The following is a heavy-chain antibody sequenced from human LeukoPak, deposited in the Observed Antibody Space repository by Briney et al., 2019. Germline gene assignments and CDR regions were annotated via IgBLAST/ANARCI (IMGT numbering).Heavy chain of an antibody. CDR3: ARVWDYGDYYYYYGMDV. D-gene: IGHD4-17*01. Sequence: GGSLRLSCAASGFTFSSYWMSWVRQAPGKGLEWVANIKQDGSEKYYVDSVKGRFTISRDNSKNTLYLQMNSLRAEDTAVYYCARVWDYGDYYYYYGMDVWGQGTTVTVSS. V-gene: IGHV3-7*01. CDR2: IKQDGSEK. J-gene: IGHJ6*02. CDR1: GFTFSSYW.